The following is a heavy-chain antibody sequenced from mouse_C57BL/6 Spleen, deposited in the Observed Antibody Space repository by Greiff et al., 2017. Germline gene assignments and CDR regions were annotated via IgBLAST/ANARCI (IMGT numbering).Heavy chain of an antibody. CDR2: ISGGGGNT. V-gene: IGHV5-9*01. CDR1: GFTFSSYT. D-gene: IGHD1-1*01. J-gene: IGHJ1*03. Sequence: DVKLVESGGGLVKPGGSLKLSCAASGFTFSSYTMSWVRQTPEKRLEWVATISGGGGNTYYPDSVKGRFTISRDNAKNTLYLQMSSLRSEDTALYYCASPPYYYGSIWGTGTTVTVSS. CDR3: ASPPYYYGSI.